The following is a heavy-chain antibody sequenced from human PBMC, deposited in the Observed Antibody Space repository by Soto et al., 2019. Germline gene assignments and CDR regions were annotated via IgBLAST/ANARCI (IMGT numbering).Heavy chain of an antibody. Sequence: SETLSLTCTVSGGSISSYYWSWIRQPPGKGLEWIGYIYYSGSTNYNPSLKSRVTISVDTSKNQFSLKLSSVTAADTAVYYCARHPNANTVTTYAAGAFDIWGQGTMVTVSS. CDR1: GGSISSYY. J-gene: IGHJ3*02. D-gene: IGHD4-17*01. V-gene: IGHV4-59*08. CDR2: IYYSGST. CDR3: ARHPNANTVTTYAAGAFDI.